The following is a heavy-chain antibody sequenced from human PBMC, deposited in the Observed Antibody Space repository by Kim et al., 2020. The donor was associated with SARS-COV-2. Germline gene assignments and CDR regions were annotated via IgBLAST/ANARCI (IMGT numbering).Heavy chain of an antibody. D-gene: IGHD2-2*01. V-gene: IGHV3-30*04. CDR2: ISYDGSKK. J-gene: IGHJ4*02. CDR3: ARDRVVVVPAAMLVAYYFDH. CDR1: GFTFSSYA. Sequence: GGSLRLSCAASGFTFSSYAMHWVRQAPGKGLEWVAVISYDGSKKYYADSVTGRFTISSDNSKNTLYLQMNSLRAEDTAVYYCARDRVVVVPAAMLVAYYFDHWGQGTLVTVSS.